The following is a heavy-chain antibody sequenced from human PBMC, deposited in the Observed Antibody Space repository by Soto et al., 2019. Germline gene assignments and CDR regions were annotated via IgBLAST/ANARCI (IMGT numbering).Heavy chain of an antibody. V-gene: IGHV3-23*01. CDR1: GFTFSSYS. D-gene: IGHD6-13*01. CDR3: AKGGIAAAGTSWFDP. J-gene: IGHJ5*02. CDR2: ISGSGGST. Sequence: GGSLRLSCAASGFTFSSYSMNWVRQAPGKGLEWVSAISGSGGSTYYADSAKGRFTISRDNSKNTLYLQMNSLRAEDTAVYYCAKGGIAAAGTSWFDPWGQGTLVTVSS.